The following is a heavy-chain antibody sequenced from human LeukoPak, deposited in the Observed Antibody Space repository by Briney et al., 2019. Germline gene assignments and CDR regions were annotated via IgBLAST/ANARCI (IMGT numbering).Heavy chain of an antibody. D-gene: IGHD6-13*01. CDR1: GGSISSYY. J-gene: IGHJ6*02. Sequence: SETLSLTCTVSGGSISSYYWSWIRQPAGKGLEWIGRIYTSGSINYNPSLKSRVTMSVDTSKNQFSLKLSSVTAADTAVYYCARDPRLGSSWYGKRYYYYYGMDVWGQGTTVTVSS. V-gene: IGHV4-4*07. CDR2: IYTSGSI. CDR3: ARDPRLGSSWYGKRYYYYYGMDV.